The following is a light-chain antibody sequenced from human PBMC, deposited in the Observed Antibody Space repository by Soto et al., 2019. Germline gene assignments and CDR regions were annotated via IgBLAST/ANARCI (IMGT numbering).Light chain of an antibody. CDR1: QRLASHY. J-gene: IGKJ5*01. CDR3: QQYADSPIT. Sequence: EIELTQSPGTLSLSLGERATLPCTPSQRLASHYVAGYQQRPGQYTRLLREGVSSRATSIPDMGSGIGSGTDLTLAISRVETEDGAVYFCQQYADSPITFGQGTRLEIK. V-gene: IGKV3-20*01. CDR2: GVS.